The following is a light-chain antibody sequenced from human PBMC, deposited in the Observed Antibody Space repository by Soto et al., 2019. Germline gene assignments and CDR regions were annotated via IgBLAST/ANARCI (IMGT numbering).Light chain of an antibody. J-gene: IGKJ5*01. CDR3: HHRHIWPIT. V-gene: IGKV3-11*01. Sequence: EVVLTQAAVVLCITQGGRATISCMASQSFRGLLAWYQHKPGQAPRLLIYDAYNRATGIPPRFSGSGSGTDFTLTIISLEPEDSALYYCHHRHIWPITFSQGTRLEI. CDR1: QSFRGL. CDR2: DAY.